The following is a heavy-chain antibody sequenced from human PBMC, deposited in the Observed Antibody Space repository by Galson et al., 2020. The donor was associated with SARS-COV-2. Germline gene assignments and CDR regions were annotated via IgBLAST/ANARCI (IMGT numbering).Heavy chain of an antibody. V-gene: IGHV3-33*01. Sequence: GESLKISCAASGFTFSSYGMHWVRQAPGKGLEWVAVIWYDGSNKYYADSVKGRFTISRDNSKNTLYLQMNSLRAEDTAVYYCARDLLPYYYDSSGLYGMDVWGQGTTVTVS. J-gene: IGHJ6*02. CDR3: ARDLLPYYYDSSGLYGMDV. CDR1: GFTFSSYG. CDR2: IWYDGSNK. D-gene: IGHD3-22*01.